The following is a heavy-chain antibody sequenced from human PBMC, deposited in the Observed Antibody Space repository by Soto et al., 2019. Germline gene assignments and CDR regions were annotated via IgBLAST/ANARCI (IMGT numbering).Heavy chain of an antibody. CDR1: GFTCGDYA. D-gene: IGHD3-10*01. CDR2: IRSKAYGGTT. Sequence: EVQLVESGGGLVQPGRSLRLSCTASGFTCGDYAMSWVRQAPGKGLEWVGFIRSKAYGGTTEYAASVKGRFTISRDDSKSIAYLQMNSLKTEDTAVYYCTRDNNGIIWFGELLNYYYGMDVWGQGTTVTVSS. J-gene: IGHJ6*02. CDR3: TRDNNGIIWFGELLNYYYGMDV. V-gene: IGHV3-49*04.